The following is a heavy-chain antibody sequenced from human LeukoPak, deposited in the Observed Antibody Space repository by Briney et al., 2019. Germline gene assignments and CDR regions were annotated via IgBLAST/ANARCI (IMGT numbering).Heavy chain of an antibody. CDR1: GFTISSYA. J-gene: IGHJ4*02. CDR2: MSGSGGST. CDR3: AKDLRVVVVAATNIDY. V-gene: IGHV3-23*01. Sequence: GGSLRLSCAVSGFTISSYAMSWVRQAPGKGLEWVSAMSGSGGSTYYADSVKGRFAISRDNSKNTLYLQMNSLRAEDTAVYYCAKDLRVVVVAATNIDYWGQGTLVTVSS. D-gene: IGHD2-15*01.